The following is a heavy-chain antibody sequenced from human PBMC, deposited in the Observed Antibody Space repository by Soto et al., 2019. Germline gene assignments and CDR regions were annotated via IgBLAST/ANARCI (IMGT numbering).Heavy chain of an antibody. V-gene: IGHV1-3*01. Sequence: ASVKVSCKASGYTFTSYAMHWVRQAPGQRLEWMGWINAGNGNTKYSQKFQGRVTITRDTSASTAYMELSSLRSEDTAVYYCARVGVGGRSYSYMDVWGKGTTLTVSS. CDR2: INAGNGNT. D-gene: IGHD3-10*01. CDR1: GYTFTSYA. J-gene: IGHJ6*03. CDR3: ARVGVGGRSYSYMDV.